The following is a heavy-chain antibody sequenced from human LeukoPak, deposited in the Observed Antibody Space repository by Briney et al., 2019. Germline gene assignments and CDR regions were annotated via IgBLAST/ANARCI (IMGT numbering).Heavy chain of an antibody. V-gene: IGHV4-59*01. CDR3: AREYIYYYDSSGYYYGGYAFDI. D-gene: IGHD3-22*01. CDR2: IYYSGST. Sequence: SETLSLTCTVSGGSISSYYWSWIRQPPGKGLEWMGYIYYSGSTNYNPSLKSRVTISVDTSKNQFPLKLSSVTAADTAVYYCAREYIYYYDSSGYYYGGYAFDIWGQGTMVTVSS. J-gene: IGHJ3*02. CDR1: GGSISSYY.